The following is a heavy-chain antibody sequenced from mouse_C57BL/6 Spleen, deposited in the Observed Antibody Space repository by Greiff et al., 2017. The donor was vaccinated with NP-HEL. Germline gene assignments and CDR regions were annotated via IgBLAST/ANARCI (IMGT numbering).Heavy chain of an antibody. CDR1: GYTFTSYW. D-gene: IGHD1-1*01. CDR3: ARGYLLLRPPYWYFDV. J-gene: IGHJ1*03. CDR2: IDPSDSYT. V-gene: IGHV1-59*01. Sequence: QVQLKQPGAELVRPGTSVKLSCKASGYTFTSYWMHWVKQRPGQGLEWIGVIDPSDSYTNYNQKFKGKATLTVDTSSSTAYMQLSSLTSEDSAVYYCARGYLLLRPPYWYFDVWGTGTTVTVSS.